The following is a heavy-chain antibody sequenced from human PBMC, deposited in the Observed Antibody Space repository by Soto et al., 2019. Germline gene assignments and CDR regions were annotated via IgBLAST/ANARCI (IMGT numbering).Heavy chain of an antibody. CDR2: IIPIFGTA. CDR1: GGTFSSYA. D-gene: IGHD2-15*01. V-gene: IGHV1-69*01. Sequence: QVQLVQSGAEVKKPGSSVKVSCKASGGTFSSYAISWVRQAPGQGLEWMGGIIPIFGTANYAQKFQGRVTITADESTSTAYMELGSLRSEDTAVYYCARIRCSGGSCYSGTIYYYYGMDVWGQGTTVTVSS. J-gene: IGHJ6*02. CDR3: ARIRCSGGSCYSGTIYYYYGMDV.